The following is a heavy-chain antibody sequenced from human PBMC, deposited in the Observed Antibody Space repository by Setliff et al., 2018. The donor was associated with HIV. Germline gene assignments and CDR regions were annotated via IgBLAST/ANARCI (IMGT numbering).Heavy chain of an antibody. CDR1: GGSISDSH. J-gene: IGHJ4*02. CDR3: VASSSWSCRLNY. D-gene: IGHD6-13*01. CDR2: IYYSRTSSYENFFHTGTT. Sequence: SETLSLTCTVSGGSISDSHWSWIRQPPGKGLEWIGYIYYSRTSSYENFFHTGTTKYNPSLESRVTISQDTSKKQFSLKLTSVTAADTGIYYCVASSSWSCRLNYWGQGTQVTVSS. V-gene: IGHV4-59*12.